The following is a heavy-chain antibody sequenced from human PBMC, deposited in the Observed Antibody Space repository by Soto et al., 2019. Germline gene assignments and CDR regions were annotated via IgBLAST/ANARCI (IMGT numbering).Heavy chain of an antibody. CDR3: TTKNLVVPAARYYYYYGMDV. CDR1: GFTFSNAW. V-gene: IGHV3-15*01. D-gene: IGHD2-2*01. CDR2: IKSKTDGGTT. Sequence: EVQLVESGGGLVQPGGSLRLSCAASGFTFSNAWMSWVRQAPGKGLEWVGRIKSKTDGGTTDYAAPVKGRFTISRDDSKNTLYLQMNSLKTEDTAVYYCTTKNLVVPAARYYYYYGMDVWGQGTTVTVSS. J-gene: IGHJ6*02.